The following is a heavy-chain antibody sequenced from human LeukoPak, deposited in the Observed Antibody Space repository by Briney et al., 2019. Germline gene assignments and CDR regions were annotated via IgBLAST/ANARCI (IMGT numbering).Heavy chain of an antibody. CDR2: ISYDGSNK. CDR1: GFTFSSYA. CDR3: ARSGGYDKGARPVYFDY. J-gene: IGHJ4*02. V-gene: IGHV3-30*04. Sequence: PGRSLRLSCAASGFTFSSYAMHWVRQAPGKGLEWVAVISYDGSNKYYADSVKGRFTISRDNSKNTLYLQMNSLRAEDTAVYYCARSGGYDKGARPVYFDYWGQGTLVTVSS. D-gene: IGHD3-10*01.